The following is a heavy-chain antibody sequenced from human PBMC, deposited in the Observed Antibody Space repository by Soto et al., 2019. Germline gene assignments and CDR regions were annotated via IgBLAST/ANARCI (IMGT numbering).Heavy chain of an antibody. Sequence: PGGSLRLSCAASGFTFSSYAMHWVRQAPGKGLEWVAVISYDGSNKYYADSVKGRFTISRDNSKNTLYLQMNSLRAEDTAVYYCARAEDYSIGMDVWGQGTTVTVSS. D-gene: IGHD4-4*01. V-gene: IGHV3-30-3*01. CDR2: ISYDGSNK. CDR3: ARAEDYSIGMDV. J-gene: IGHJ6*02. CDR1: GFTFSSYA.